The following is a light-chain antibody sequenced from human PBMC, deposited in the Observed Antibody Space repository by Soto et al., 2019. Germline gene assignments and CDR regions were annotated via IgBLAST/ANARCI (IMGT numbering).Light chain of an antibody. V-gene: IGKV1-17*01. CDR3: LQHNSYPWT. CDR2: AAS. Sequence: DIQMTQSPSSLSASVGDRVTITCRASQSISSYLNWFQQKPGKVPKRLIYAASSLQSGVPSRFSGSGYGTDFTLTISSLQPEDFATYYCLQHNSYPWTFGQGTKVDIK. CDR1: QSISSY. J-gene: IGKJ1*01.